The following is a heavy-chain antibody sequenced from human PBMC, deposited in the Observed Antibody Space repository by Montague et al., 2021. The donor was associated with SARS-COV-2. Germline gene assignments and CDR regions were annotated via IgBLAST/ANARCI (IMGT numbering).Heavy chain of an antibody. Sequence: SETLSLTCAVLGGSLSNYYWTWVRQPPGKGLEWIGEVNQSGSTTHNNPSLKGRVKISVDWSSNHMSLDLESAAAAYTAVSYCARVPLYFDGFDSWGPGILVAVSS. CDR3: ARVPLYFDGFDS. V-gene: IGHV4-34*01. J-gene: IGHJ4*02. CDR1: GGSLSNYY. CDR2: VNQSGST. D-gene: IGHD3-9*01.